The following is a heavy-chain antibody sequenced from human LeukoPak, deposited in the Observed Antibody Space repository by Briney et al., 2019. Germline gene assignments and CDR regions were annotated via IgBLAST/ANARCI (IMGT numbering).Heavy chain of an antibody. CDR1: GGSLSGYY. V-gene: IGHV3-23*01. CDR3: AKEEWLLAVYFDY. Sequence: ETLSLTCAVSGGSLSGYYWTWVRQAPGKGLEWVSTISGSGGSTYYADSVKGQFTISRDNSKNTLYLQMNSLRAEDTAVYYCAKEEWLLAVYFDYWGQGTLVTVSS. CDR2: ISGSGGST. D-gene: IGHD3-3*01. J-gene: IGHJ4*02.